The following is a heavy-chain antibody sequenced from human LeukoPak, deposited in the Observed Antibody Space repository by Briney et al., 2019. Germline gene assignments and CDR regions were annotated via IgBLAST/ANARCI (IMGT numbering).Heavy chain of an antibody. Sequence: GGSLRLSCAASGFTFSSYAMSWVRQAPGKGLEWVSAISGSGGSTYYADSVKGRFTISRDNSKNTLYLQMNSLRAEDTAVYYCAKVVYDFWSGYPGWGMDVWGQGTTVTVSS. V-gene: IGHV3-23*01. D-gene: IGHD3-3*01. J-gene: IGHJ6*02. CDR1: GFTFSSYA. CDR2: ISGSGGST. CDR3: AKVVYDFWSGYPGWGMDV.